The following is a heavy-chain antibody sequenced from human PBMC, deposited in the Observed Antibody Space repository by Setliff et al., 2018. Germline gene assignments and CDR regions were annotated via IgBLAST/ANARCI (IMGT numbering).Heavy chain of an antibody. CDR1: GGSISSYY. J-gene: IGHJ6*03. D-gene: IGHD3-10*01. V-gene: IGHV4-59*05. CDR2: IFYSGTT. Sequence: SETLSLTCTVSGGSISSYYWSWIRQSPGKGLEWIGSIFYSGTTYYNSALKSRVTIYVDTSKNHFSLKLSSVTAADTAVYSCARHVGIRGRGYNYYYYYMDVWGKGTTVTVSS. CDR3: ARHVGIRGRGYNYYYYYMDV.